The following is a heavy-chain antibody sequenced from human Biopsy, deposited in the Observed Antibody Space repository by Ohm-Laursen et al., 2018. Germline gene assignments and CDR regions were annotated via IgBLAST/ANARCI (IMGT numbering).Heavy chain of an antibody. V-gene: IGHV1-58*01. CDR2: IVVGSGHT. CDR1: GFTFSSSA. CDR3: AAASTLYYYYYAMDV. Sequence: SVWLSRELSGFTFSSSAVQWVRQARGQRLEGLGWIVVGSGHTNYAQKFQERVTITRDMSTSTAYMELTSLRSEDTAVYYCAAASTLYYYYYAMDVWDQGTTITVSS. J-gene: IGHJ6*02.